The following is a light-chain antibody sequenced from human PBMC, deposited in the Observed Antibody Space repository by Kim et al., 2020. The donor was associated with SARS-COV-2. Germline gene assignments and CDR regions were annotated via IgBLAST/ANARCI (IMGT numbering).Light chain of an antibody. CDR1: SSDFDSYKY. V-gene: IGLV2-14*03. CDR2: DVT. J-gene: IGLJ3*02. Sequence: QSALTQPASVSGSPGQSITISCTGTSSDFDSYKYVTWYQKHPGKAPKLIIYDVTNRPSGVSSRFSGSKSGNTASLTISELQAEDEADYYCSSYTGTFWVFGGGTQLTVL. CDR3: SSYTGTFWV.